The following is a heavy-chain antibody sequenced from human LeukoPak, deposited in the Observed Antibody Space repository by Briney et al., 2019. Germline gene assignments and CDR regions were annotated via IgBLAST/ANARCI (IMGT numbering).Heavy chain of an antibody. Sequence: SETLSLTCTVSGGSISSSGYYWGWIRPPPRKGLEWIGSIYYSGSTYYNPSLKSRVTISVDKSKNQFSLRLSTVTTAATAVYYCATPGYSSGWYLFDYWGQGTLVTVSS. J-gene: IGHJ4*02. CDR3: ATPGYSSGWYLFDY. CDR2: IYYSGST. CDR1: GGSISSSGYY. V-gene: IGHV4-39*01. D-gene: IGHD6-19*01.